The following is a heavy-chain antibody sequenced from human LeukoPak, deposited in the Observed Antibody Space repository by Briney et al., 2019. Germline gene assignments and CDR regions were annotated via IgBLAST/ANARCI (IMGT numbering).Heavy chain of an antibody. CDR2: IYYSGST. D-gene: IGHD6-13*01. CDR1: SDSISSSSYY. J-gene: IGHJ4*02. V-gene: IGHV4-39*07. CDR3: ASYRSPQFPPDY. Sequence: TSETLSLTCTVSSDSISSSSYYWGWIRQPPGKGLEWIGTIYYSGSTYYNPSLKSRVTISVDTSKNQFSLKLSSVTAADTAVYYCASYRSPQFPPDYWGQGTLVTVSS.